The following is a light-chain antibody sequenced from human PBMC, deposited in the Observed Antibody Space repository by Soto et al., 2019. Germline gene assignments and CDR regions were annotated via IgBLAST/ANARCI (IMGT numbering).Light chain of an antibody. Sequence: QSALTQPASVSGSPGQSITLSCTGTSNDIGSYNYVSWFQQHPGKAPKLIIYEVTHRPSGISTRFSGSKSGNTASLTISGLQAEDEADYYCSSYTSSSTWVFGGGTKVTVL. V-gene: IGLV2-14*01. CDR2: EVT. CDR1: SNDIGSYNY. CDR3: SSYTSSSTWV. J-gene: IGLJ3*02.